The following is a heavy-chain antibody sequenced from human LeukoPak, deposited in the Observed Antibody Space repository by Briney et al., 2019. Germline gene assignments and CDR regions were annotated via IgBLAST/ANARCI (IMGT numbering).Heavy chain of an antibody. V-gene: IGHV1-2*02. CDR2: INPNSGGT. D-gene: IGHD3-9*01. CDR1: GYTFTGYY. J-gene: IGHJ6*04. Sequence: ASVKVSCKASGYTFTGYYMHWVRQAPGQGLEWMGWINPNSGGTNYAQKFQGRVTMTGDTSISTAYMELSRLRSDDTAVYYCGREDAMLIDYYGWIDPWGKGTTVTVSS. CDR3: GREDAMLIDYYGWIDP.